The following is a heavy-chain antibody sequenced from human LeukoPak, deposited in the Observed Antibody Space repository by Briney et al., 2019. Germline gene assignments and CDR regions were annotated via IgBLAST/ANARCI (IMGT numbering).Heavy chain of an antibody. Sequence: GGSLRLSCEVSGFTFSSYWMSWVRQAPGKGLEWVANIKQDGSETYYVDSVKGRLTISRDNAKNSLYLQMNSLRAEDTAVYYCARLVRGVGGLDVWGQGTTLTVSS. V-gene: IGHV3-7*01. CDR3: ARLVRGVGGLDV. J-gene: IGHJ6*02. CDR2: IKQDGSET. D-gene: IGHD3-10*01. CDR1: GFTFSSYW.